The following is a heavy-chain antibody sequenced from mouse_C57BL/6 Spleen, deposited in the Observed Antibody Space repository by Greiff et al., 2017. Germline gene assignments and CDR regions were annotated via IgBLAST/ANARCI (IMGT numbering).Heavy chain of an antibody. CDR1: GYSITSGYY. J-gene: IGHJ1*03. CDR3: ARRDYDDWYFDV. D-gene: IGHD2-4*01. Sequence: EVKLMESGPGLVKPSQSLSLTCSVTGYSITSGYYWKWNRKFPGNKLEWMGYISYDGSNNYNPSLKNRISITRDTSKNQFFLKWNAVTTEDTATYYCARRDYDDWYFDVWGTGTTVTVSS. V-gene: IGHV3-6*01. CDR2: ISYDGSN.